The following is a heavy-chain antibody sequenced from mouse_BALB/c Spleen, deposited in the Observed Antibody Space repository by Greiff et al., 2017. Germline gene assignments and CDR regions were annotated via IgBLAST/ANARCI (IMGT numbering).Heavy chain of an antibody. D-gene: IGHD3-1*01. Sequence: EVKLQESGAELVKPGASVKLSCTASGFNIKDTYMHWVKQRPEQGLEWIGRIDPANGNTKYDPKFQGKATITADTSSNTAYLQLSSLTSEDTAVYYCARTARATAYWGQGTLVTVSA. CDR3: ARTARATAY. CDR1: GFNIKDTY. V-gene: IGHV14-3*02. CDR2: IDPANGNT. J-gene: IGHJ3*01.